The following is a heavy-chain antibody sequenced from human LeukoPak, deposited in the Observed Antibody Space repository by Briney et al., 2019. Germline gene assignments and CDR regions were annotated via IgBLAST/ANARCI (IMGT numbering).Heavy chain of an antibody. V-gene: IGHV1-69*04. D-gene: IGHD4-11*01. Sequence: GASVKVSCKASGGTFISYAISWVGQAPGQGREWMGSIIPILGIAHYAHKFQGRVTITADKSTSTAYMELSSLRSEDTAVYYCARDYSNYLNNWFDPWGQGTLVTVSS. CDR2: IIPILGIA. J-gene: IGHJ5*02. CDR1: GGTFISYA. CDR3: ARDYSNYLNNWFDP.